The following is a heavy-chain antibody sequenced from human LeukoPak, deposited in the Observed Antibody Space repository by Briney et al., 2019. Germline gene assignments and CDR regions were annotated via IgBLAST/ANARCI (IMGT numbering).Heavy chain of an antibody. J-gene: IGHJ4*02. CDR2: ISGNGDNT. CDR1: GFTFSDYY. Sequence: PGGSLRLSCAASGFTFSDYYMSWIRQAPGKGLEWVSLISGNGDNTYYADSVKGRFTISRDISKNTLFLQMNSLRAEDTAVYYCANYLSYGPIGWGQGTLVIVSS. D-gene: IGHD3-10*01. CDR3: ANYLSYGPIG. V-gene: IGHV3-23*01.